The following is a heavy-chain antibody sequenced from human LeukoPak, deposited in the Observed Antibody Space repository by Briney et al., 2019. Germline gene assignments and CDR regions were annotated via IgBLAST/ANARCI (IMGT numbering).Heavy chain of an antibody. J-gene: IGHJ6*02. D-gene: IGHD2-2*01. CDR3: ARDMGHCSSTSCYWSYYYYGMDV. V-gene: IGHV3-7*01. CDR2: IKQDGSEK. Sequence: GGSLRLSRAASGFTFSSYWMSWVRQAPGKGLEWVANIKQDGSEKYYVDSVKGRFTISRDNAKNSLYLQMNSLRAEDTAVYYCARDMGHCSSTSCYWSYYYYGMDVWGQGTTVTVSS. CDR1: GFTFSSYW.